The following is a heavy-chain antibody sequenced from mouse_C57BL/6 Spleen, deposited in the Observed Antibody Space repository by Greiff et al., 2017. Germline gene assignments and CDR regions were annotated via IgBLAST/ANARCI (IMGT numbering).Heavy chain of an antibody. Sequence: EVNLVESGGDLVKPGGSLKLSCAASGFTFSSYGMSWVRQTPDKRLEWVATISSGGSYTYYPDSVKGRFTISRDNAKNTLYLQMSSLKSEDTAMDYCARLDYSLFDYWGQGTTLTVSS. J-gene: IGHJ2*01. CDR1: GFTFSSYG. D-gene: IGHD2-4*01. CDR2: ISSGGSYT. V-gene: IGHV5-6*01. CDR3: ARLDYSLFDY.